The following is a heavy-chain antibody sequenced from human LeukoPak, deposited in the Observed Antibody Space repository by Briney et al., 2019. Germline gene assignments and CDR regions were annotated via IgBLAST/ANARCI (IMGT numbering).Heavy chain of an antibody. CDR1: GYTFTSYY. V-gene: IGHV1-46*01. Sequence: ASVKVSCKASGYTFTSYYMHWVRQAPGQGLEWMGIINPSGGSTSYAQKFQGRVTMTRDTSTSTVYMELSSLRSEDTAVYYCARWVFDPSTKDGGPDYWGQGTLVTVSS. CDR3: ARWVFDPSTKDGGPDY. CDR2: INPSGGST. J-gene: IGHJ4*02. D-gene: IGHD3-9*01.